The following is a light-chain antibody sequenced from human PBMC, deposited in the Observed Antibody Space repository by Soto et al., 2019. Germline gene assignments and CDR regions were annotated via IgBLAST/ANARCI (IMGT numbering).Light chain of an antibody. Sequence: DIQMTQSPSSLSASVGDRVTITCRASQSMSSYLNWYQQKPGKAPKLLIYAASSLQSGVPSRFSGSGSGTDFILTISSLQPEDFATYYCQQTYSTPVTFGQGTRLEIK. J-gene: IGKJ5*01. CDR3: QQTYSTPVT. V-gene: IGKV1-39*01. CDR1: QSMSSY. CDR2: AAS.